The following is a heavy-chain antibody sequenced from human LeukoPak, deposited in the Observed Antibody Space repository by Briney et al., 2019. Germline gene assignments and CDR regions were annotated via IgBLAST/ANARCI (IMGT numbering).Heavy chain of an antibody. V-gene: IGHV3-23*01. CDR1: GFTFSSYA. Sequence: PGGSLRFSCAASGFTFSSYAMSWVRQAPGKGLEWVSAISGSGGSTYCADSVKGRFTISRDNSKNTLYLQMNSLRAEDTAVYYCAKGQGIAVAGTSDYWGQGTLVTVSS. CDR3: AKGQGIAVAGTSDY. CDR2: ISGSGGST. D-gene: IGHD6-19*01. J-gene: IGHJ4*02.